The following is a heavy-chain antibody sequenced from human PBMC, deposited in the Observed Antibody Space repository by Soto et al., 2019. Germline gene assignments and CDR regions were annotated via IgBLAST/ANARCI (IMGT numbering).Heavy chain of an antibody. D-gene: IGHD6-19*01. CDR3: ARSVAVPGAHIDY. V-gene: IGHV4-59*01. Sequence: SETLSLTCSVSGGSISGSYWTWIGQSPGKGLEWLGYVYYTGSTNYSPSLRSRVSISVDTSKNEFSLRLSSVTAAATAVYFCARSVAVPGAHIDYWGQGTQVTVSS. CDR2: VYYTGST. J-gene: IGHJ4*02. CDR1: GGSISGSY.